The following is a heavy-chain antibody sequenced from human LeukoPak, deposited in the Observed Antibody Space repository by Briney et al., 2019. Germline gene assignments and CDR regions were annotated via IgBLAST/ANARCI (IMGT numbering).Heavy chain of an antibody. Sequence: AGGSLRLSCAASGFTVTSNYMTWVRQAPGKGLEWVSVIYSGGTTYYAGSVKGRFTISRDNSKNTLYLQMNSLRAEDTAVYYCALRRYSSSPSAFDIWGQGTMVTVSS. D-gene: IGHD6-13*01. CDR1: GFTVTSNY. J-gene: IGHJ3*02. V-gene: IGHV3-53*01. CDR3: ALRRYSSSPSAFDI. CDR2: IYSGGTT.